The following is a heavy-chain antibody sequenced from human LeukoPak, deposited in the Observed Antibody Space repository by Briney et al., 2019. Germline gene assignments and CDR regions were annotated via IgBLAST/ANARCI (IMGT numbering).Heavy chain of an antibody. Sequence: GGSLRLSCAASGFTFNSYWMHWVRQVPGKGLVWVSRINSDGSRTNYVDSAKGRFTISRDNAKNTLFLLMNSLRAADSAVYYCARGNFYSGSGSSPLDYWGQGTLVTVSS. J-gene: IGHJ4*02. V-gene: IGHV3-74*01. CDR1: GFTFNSYW. D-gene: IGHD3-10*01. CDR2: INSDGSRT. CDR3: ARGNFYSGSGSSPLDY.